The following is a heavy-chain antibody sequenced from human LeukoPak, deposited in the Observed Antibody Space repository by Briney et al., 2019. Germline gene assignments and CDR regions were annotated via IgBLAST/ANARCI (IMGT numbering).Heavy chain of an antibody. CDR1: GFTFSSYW. Sequence: GGSLRLSCAASGFTFSSYWMSWVRQAPGKGLEWVANIQQDGSEKYYVDSGKGRFTISRHNAKNSLYLQMNSLRAEDTAVYYCATAQLYYYDSSGPPNWYFDLWGRGTLVTVSS. V-gene: IGHV3-7*01. CDR3: ATAQLYYYDSSGPPNWYFDL. J-gene: IGHJ2*01. D-gene: IGHD3-22*01. CDR2: IQQDGSEK.